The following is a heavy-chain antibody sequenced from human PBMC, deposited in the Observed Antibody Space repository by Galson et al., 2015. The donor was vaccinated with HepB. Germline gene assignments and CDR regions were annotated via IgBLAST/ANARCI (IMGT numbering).Heavy chain of an antibody. J-gene: IGHJ4*02. CDR3: AHRHSRDFGSGSYYNF. V-gene: IGHV2-5*02. CDR1: GFSLNTSGVG. Sequence: PALVKPTQTLTLTCSFSGFSLNTSGVGVGWIRQPPGKALEWLALIYWDDDKRYSPSLNNRLTITKDTSKSQVVLTMTNTDPVDTATYYCAHRHSRDFGSGSYYNFWGQGTLVTVSS. CDR2: IYWDDDK. D-gene: IGHD3-10*01.